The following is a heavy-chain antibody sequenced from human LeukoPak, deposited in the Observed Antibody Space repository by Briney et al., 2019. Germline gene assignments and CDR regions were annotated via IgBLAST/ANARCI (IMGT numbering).Heavy chain of an antibody. CDR3: ARSDEYYDFWSGYHTGYLDY. CDR2: INPNSGGT. Sequence: VASVKVSCKASGYTFTGYYMHWVRQAPGQGLEWMGWINPNSGGTNYAQKFQGRVTMTRDTSISTAYMELSRLRSDDTAVYYCARSDEYYDFWSGYHTGYLDYWGQGTLVTVSS. J-gene: IGHJ4*02. V-gene: IGHV1-2*02. CDR1: GYTFTGYY. D-gene: IGHD3-3*01.